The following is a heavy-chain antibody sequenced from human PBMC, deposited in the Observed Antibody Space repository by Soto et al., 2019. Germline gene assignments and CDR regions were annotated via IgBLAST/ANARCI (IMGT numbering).Heavy chain of an antibody. CDR1: GFTLRSYA. V-gene: IGHV3-23*01. CDR2: ISAGGGST. Sequence: PGGSLRLSCAASGFTLRSYAMSWVRQAPGKGPEWISTISAGGGSTYYADSVKGRFTISSDNSKTTLYLQMNSLRAEDTAVYYCANQYFDYWGQGTLVTVSS. CDR3: ANQYFDY. J-gene: IGHJ4*02.